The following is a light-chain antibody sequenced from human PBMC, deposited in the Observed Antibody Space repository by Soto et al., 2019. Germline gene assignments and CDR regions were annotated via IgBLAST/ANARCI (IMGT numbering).Light chain of an antibody. CDR3: ESYDTPNQR. J-gene: IGLJ2*01. CDR1: SGSIASNY. Sequence: NFMLTQPHSVSESPGKTVTISCTRSSGSIASNYVQWYQQRPGSSPTTVIYENNHRPSGVPDRFSGSIDTSSNSGSLTISGLKTEDEADYYCESYDTPNQRFGGGTKLTVL. V-gene: IGLV6-57*01. CDR2: ENN.